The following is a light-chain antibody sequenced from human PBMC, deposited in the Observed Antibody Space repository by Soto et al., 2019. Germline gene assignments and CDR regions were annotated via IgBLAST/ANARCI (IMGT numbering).Light chain of an antibody. CDR1: SSDVGSYNL. CDR2: EGS. CDR3: CSYAGSSTYV. J-gene: IGLJ1*01. Sequence: QSALTQPASVSGSPGQSITISCTGSSSDVGSYNLVSWYQQHPGKAPKVMIYEGSKRPSGVSNRFSGSKSGNTASLTISGLQAEDEADYYCCSYAGSSTYVFGTGTKLTVL. V-gene: IGLV2-23*01.